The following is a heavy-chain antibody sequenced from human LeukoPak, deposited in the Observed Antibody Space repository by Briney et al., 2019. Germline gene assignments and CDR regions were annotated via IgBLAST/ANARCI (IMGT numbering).Heavy chain of an antibody. CDR1: GYSISTSYY. J-gene: IGHJ4*02. Sequence: PSETLSLTCTVSGYSISTSYYWGWIRQPPGKGLEWIGSINYSGSTYHNPSHKSRVTMSVDTSNNQFSLKLSSVTAADTAVYYCARDGSSAVADYWGQGTLVTVSS. CDR3: ARDGSSAVADY. V-gene: IGHV4-38-2*02. D-gene: IGHD6-19*01. CDR2: INYSGST.